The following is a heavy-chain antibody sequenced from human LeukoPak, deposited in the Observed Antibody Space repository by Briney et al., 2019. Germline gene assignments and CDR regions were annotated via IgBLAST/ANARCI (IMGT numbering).Heavy chain of an antibody. CDR3: ARVDRAHNWFDP. Sequence: PGESLQISCQGSGSSFTSYWIAWVRQMPGKGLEWMGIIYPGDSDTRYSPSFQGQVTISADKSIRTAYLQWSSLKASDTAMYYCARVDRAHNWFDPWGQGTLVTVSS. CDR1: GSSFTSYW. D-gene: IGHD1-14*01. J-gene: IGHJ5*02. CDR2: IYPGDSDT. V-gene: IGHV5-51*01.